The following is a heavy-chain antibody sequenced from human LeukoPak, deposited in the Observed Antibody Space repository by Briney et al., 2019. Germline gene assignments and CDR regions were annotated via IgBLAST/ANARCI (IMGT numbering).Heavy chain of an antibody. Sequence: SETLSLTCTVSGGSISSYYWSWIRQPAGKGLEWIGRIYTSGSTNYNPSLKSRVTMSVDTSKNQFSLKLSSVTAADTAAYYCARHQLERRHSGFDYWGQGTLVTVSS. CDR2: IYTSGST. V-gene: IGHV4-4*07. J-gene: IGHJ4*02. D-gene: IGHD1-1*01. CDR3: ARHQLERRHSGFDY. CDR1: GGSISSYY.